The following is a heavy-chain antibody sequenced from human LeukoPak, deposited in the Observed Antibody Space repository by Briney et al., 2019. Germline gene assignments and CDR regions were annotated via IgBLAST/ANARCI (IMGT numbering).Heavy chain of an antibody. J-gene: IGHJ3*02. CDR1: GFTYTTYA. V-gene: IGHV3-30-3*01. Sequence: PGGSLRLSCAASGFTYTTYAMHWVRQAPGKGLEWVAVISDDGSNKYYADSVKGRFTIARDNSKNTVFLQMDSLRPEDTAVYYCARAAYSSSWGGFAFDIWGQGTMVTVSS. CDR3: ARAAYSSSWGGFAFDI. CDR2: ISDDGSNK. D-gene: IGHD6-13*01.